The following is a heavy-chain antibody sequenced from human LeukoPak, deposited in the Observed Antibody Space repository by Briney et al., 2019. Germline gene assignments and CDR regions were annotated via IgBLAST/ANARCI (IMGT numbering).Heavy chain of an antibody. CDR3: ARVVYYYYYLDI. V-gene: IGHV3-30*03. CDR2: ISYDGSNK. Sequence: GRSLRLSCAASGFTFSSYGMHWVRQAPGKGLEWVAVISYDGSNKYYADSVKGRFTISRDNSKNTLYLQMNTLRAEDTAVYYCARVVYYYYYLDIWGKGTTVTISS. CDR1: GFTFSSYG. J-gene: IGHJ6*03.